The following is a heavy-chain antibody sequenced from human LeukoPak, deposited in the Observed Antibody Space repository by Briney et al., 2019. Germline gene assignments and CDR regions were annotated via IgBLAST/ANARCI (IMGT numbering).Heavy chain of an antibody. CDR3: ATVTYGRLDY. CDR1: GFTFSDYY. D-gene: IGHD3-10*01. J-gene: IGHJ4*02. Sequence: GGSLRLSCAASGFTFSDYYMSWIRQAPGKGLEWVSYICSSGRTIYYADSVKGRFTISRDNAKNSLYLQMNSLRVEDRAVYYCATVTYGRLDYWGQGTLVTVSS. CDR2: ICSSGRTI. V-gene: IGHV3-11*04.